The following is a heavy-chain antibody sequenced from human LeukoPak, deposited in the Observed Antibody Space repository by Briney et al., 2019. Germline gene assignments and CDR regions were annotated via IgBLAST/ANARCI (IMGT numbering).Heavy chain of an antibody. CDR2: LYRSDDN. CDR1: GFSLSTRGGG. V-gene: IGHV2-5*01. J-gene: IGHJ5*02. CDR3: ALFNYYETSGYGMVNWFDP. Sequence: ESGPTLVNPTEPLTLTWTFSGFSLSTRGGGVGWIRQPPEEDLEWLALLYRSDDNRFSPSLKNRLTITKDTSKNQVVLTLTNMGPVDTATYYCALFNYYETSGYGMVNWFDPWGQGTLVTVSS. D-gene: IGHD3-22*01.